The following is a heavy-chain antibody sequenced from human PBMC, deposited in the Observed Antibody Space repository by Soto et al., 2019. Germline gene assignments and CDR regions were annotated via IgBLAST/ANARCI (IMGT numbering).Heavy chain of an antibody. CDR2: MSGSGLDT. CDR1: GFAFSDYA. D-gene: IGHD6-19*01. Sequence: EVQLLDSGGGLVPPGGSLSLSCATSGFAFSDYAMGWVRQAPGKGLEWVSIMSGSGLDTHYADSVKGRFTISRDRARNIVHLQMDRLRGEDAALYFCARWSVYGTSDWIAGYFDSWGQGTLVTVSS. V-gene: IGHV3-23*01. J-gene: IGHJ4*02. CDR3: ARWSVYGTSDWIAGYFDS.